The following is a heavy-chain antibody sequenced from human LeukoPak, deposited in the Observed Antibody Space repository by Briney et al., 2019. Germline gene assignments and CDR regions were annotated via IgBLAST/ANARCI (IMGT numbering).Heavy chain of an antibody. Sequence: PSETLSLTCTVSGGSTSGRCWTWIRQPPGKGLEWIGYIHYDGRTNYNPSFKSRVIISLDTSNNQFSLNLKSVTAADTAAYYCARLVNYGYSDYWGQGTLVTVSS. CDR1: GGSTSGRC. V-gene: IGHV4-59*11. CDR2: IHYDGRT. J-gene: IGHJ4*02. D-gene: IGHD3-22*01. CDR3: ARLVNYGYSDY.